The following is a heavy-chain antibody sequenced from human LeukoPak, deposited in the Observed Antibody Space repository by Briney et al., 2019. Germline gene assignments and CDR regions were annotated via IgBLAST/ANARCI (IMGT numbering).Heavy chain of an antibody. J-gene: IGHJ4*02. D-gene: IGHD2-2*01. CDR1: GGTFSSYA. CDR3: ARIDDEYQLNY. Sequence: ASVKVSCKASGGTFSSYAISWVRQAPGQGLEWMGGIIPIFGTANYAQKFQDRVTITADESTSTAYMELSSLRSEDTAVYYCARIDDEYQLNYWGQGTLVTVSS. V-gene: IGHV1-69*13. CDR2: IIPIFGTA.